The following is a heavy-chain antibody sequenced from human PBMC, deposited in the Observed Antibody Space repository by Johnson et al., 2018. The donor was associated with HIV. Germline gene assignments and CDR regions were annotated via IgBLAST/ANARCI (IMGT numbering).Heavy chain of an antibody. D-gene: IGHD2-21*01. J-gene: IGHJ3*02. CDR1: GFTFSSYA. CDR3: ARDAGGGSDMGAFDI. Sequence: MQLVESGGGLVQPGRSLRLSCAASGFTFSSYAMHWVRQAPGKGLEWVANIKQDGSEKYYVDSVKGRLTISRDNAKNTLYLQMNSLRAEDTAVYYCARDAGGGSDMGAFDIWGQWTMVTVSS. CDR2: IKQDGSEK. V-gene: IGHV3-7*01.